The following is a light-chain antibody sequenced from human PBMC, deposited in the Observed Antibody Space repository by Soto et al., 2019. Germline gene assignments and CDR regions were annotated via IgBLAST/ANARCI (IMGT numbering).Light chain of an antibody. J-gene: IGKJ5*01. CDR3: QQANSVPPIT. CDR1: QGISNW. CDR2: GAS. V-gene: IGKV1-12*01. Sequence: DIQMTQSPSSVSASVGDRVTITCRASQGISNWLAWYQQKPGKAPKLLIYGASSLQGGVPSRFSGSGSGTVFTPTISSLQPEDFEIYYCQQANSVPPITFGQGTRLEIK.